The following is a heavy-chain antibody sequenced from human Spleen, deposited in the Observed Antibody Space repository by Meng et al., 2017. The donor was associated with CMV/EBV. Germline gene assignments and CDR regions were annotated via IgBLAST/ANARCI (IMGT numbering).Heavy chain of an antibody. Sequence: QVHPQGAGLVLMHPPRPLPLWSPVSGGSISSGRFYWSWIRQHPGKGLEWIGYIYYSGSTYYNPSLRSRVAISIDTSKNQFSLKLTSVTAADTAVYFCARTNYGDYNWFDPWGQGTLVTVSS. CDR2: IYYSGST. CDR1: GGSISSGRFY. CDR3: ARTNYGDYNWFDP. V-gene: IGHV4-31*02. D-gene: IGHD4-17*01. J-gene: IGHJ5*02.